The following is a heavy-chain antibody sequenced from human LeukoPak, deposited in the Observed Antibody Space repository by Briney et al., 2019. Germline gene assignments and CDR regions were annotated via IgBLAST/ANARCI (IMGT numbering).Heavy chain of an antibody. D-gene: IGHD2-15*01. V-gene: IGHV3-23*01. J-gene: IGHJ4*02. CDR1: GFTFSSYG. CDR3: AKAPVTTCSGAYCYPFDY. CDR2: ISGSGDST. Sequence: GGSLRLSCAGSGFTFSSYGMSWVRRAPGKGLEWVSSISGSGDSTNYADSVKGRFTISRDSSKNTLYLQMNSLRAEDAAVYYCAKAPVTTCSGAYCYPFDYWGQGTLVTVSS.